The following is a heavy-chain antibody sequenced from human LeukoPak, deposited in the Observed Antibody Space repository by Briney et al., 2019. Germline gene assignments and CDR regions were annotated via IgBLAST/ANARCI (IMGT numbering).Heavy chain of an antibody. J-gene: IGHJ4*02. CDR1: GYTFTGYY. D-gene: IGHD3-22*01. Sequence: ASVKVSCKASGYTFTGYYMHWVRQAPGKGLEWMGRINPTSGGTNYAQKFQGRVTMTRDTSISTAYMELSRLRSDDTAVYYCARGGTYYYDSSGYPSGFDYWGQGTLVTVSS. CDR3: ARGGTYYYDSSGYPSGFDY. V-gene: IGHV1-2*06. CDR2: INPTSGGT.